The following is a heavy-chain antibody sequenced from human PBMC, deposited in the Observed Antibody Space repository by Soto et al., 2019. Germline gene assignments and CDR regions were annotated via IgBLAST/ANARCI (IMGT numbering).Heavy chain of an antibody. CDR2: IKEDGSEK. V-gene: IGHV3-7*01. CDR3: ASGGQSGTGDY. D-gene: IGHD1-7*01. CDR1: GFAFSSYW. J-gene: IGHJ4*02. Sequence: EVQLVESGGDLVQPGGSLRLSCAASGFAFSSYWMSWVRQAPGKGLEWVANIKEDGSEKSYVDSVKGRFTISRDNAKNFLYLQMNGLRDEDTAVYYCASGGQSGTGDYWGQGTLVTVSS.